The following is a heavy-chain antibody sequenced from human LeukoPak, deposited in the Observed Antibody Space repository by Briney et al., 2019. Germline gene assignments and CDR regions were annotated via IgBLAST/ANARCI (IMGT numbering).Heavy chain of an antibody. V-gene: IGHV4-31*03. CDR3: ARGVSSNWYFDY. CDR1: GGSISSGGYY. Sequence: SQTLSLTCTVSGGSISSGGYYWSWFRQHPGKGLEYIGCIYYSGSTYYNPSLKSRVTISVDTSKNQFSLKLSSVTAADTAVYYCARGVSSNWYFDYWGQGTLVTVSS. D-gene: IGHD6-13*01. J-gene: IGHJ4*02. CDR2: IYYSGST.